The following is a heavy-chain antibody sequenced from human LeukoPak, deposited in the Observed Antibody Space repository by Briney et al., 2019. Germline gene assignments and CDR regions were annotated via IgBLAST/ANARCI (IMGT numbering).Heavy chain of an antibody. V-gene: IGHV4-59*08. J-gene: IGHJ4*02. CDR3: ARLQSGYSSGWHFDY. CDR1: GGXISSYY. CDR2: IYYSGST. D-gene: IGHD6-19*01. Sequence: SETLSLTCTVSGGXISSYYCSWIRQPPGKGLEWIGYIYYSGSTNYNPSLKSRVTISVDTSKNQFSLKLSSVTAADTAVYYCARLQSGYSSGWHFDYWGQGNLVTVSS.